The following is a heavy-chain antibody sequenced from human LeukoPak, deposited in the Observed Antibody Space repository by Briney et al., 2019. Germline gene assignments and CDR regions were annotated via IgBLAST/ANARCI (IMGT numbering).Heavy chain of an antibody. J-gene: IGHJ4*02. CDR3: ATLNGPLFEY. Sequence: GGSLRXSCAXSGFTFSNYWMSWVRQAPGKGLEWVASIHQHGNEKYFVDSVRGRFAISRDNAKNSLCLQMSSLRAEDTAVYYCATLNGPLFEYWGQGTLVTVSS. V-gene: IGHV3-7*01. CDR2: IHQHGNEK. D-gene: IGHD2-8*01. CDR1: GFTFSNYW.